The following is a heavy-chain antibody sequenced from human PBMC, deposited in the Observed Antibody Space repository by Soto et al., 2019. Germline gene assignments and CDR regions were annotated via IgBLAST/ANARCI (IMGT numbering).Heavy chain of an antibody. D-gene: IGHD3-3*01. Sequence: GGSLRLSCAASGFTFSSYAMSWVRQAPGKGLEWVSAISGSGGSTYYADSVKGRFTISRDNSKNTLYLQMNSLRAEDTAVYYCAKDGPGDDFWSGYYYYYGMDDWGQGTTVTVSS. J-gene: IGHJ6*02. CDR3: AKDGPGDDFWSGYYYYYGMDD. V-gene: IGHV3-23*01. CDR2: ISGSGGST. CDR1: GFTFSSYA.